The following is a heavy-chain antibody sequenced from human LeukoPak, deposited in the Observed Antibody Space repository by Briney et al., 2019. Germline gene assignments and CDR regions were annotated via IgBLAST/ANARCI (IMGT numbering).Heavy chain of an antibody. J-gene: IGHJ4*02. CDR1: GFTLSSFS. CDR3: ARGGLGSWTFDS. Sequence: GGSLRLSCAASGFTLSSFSINWVRQAPWGGLEWVSYISSGGTTIYYAESVQGRFIISRDNAEYSLFLQMSDLTAEDTAIYYCARGGLGSWTFDSWGQGTLVTVSS. V-gene: IGHV3-48*04. D-gene: IGHD1-26*01. CDR2: ISSGGTTI.